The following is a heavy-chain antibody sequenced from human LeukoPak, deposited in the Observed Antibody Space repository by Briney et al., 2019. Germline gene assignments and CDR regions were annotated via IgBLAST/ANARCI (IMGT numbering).Heavy chain of an antibody. Sequence: SETLSLTCTVSGGSISSSSYYWDWLRQPPGKGLEWIGSIYYSGRTYYNPSLKSRVTISVDTSKNQFSLKLSSVTAADTAVYYCVREGGTIFGVVIKRKGYFDYWGQGTLVTVSS. D-gene: IGHD3-3*01. V-gene: IGHV4-39*07. CDR1: GGSISSSSYY. CDR2: IYYSGRT. J-gene: IGHJ4*02. CDR3: VREGGTIFGVVIKRKGYFDY.